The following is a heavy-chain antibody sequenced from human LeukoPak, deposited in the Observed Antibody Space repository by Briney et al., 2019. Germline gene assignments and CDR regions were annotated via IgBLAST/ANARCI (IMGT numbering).Heavy chain of an antibody. Sequence: GASVKVSCKASGYTFTSYGISWVRQAPGQGLEWMGGIIPIFGTANYAQKFQGGVTITADESTSTAYMELSSLRSEDTAVYYCARGGGGYGFSPRYYYYGMDVWGQGTTVTVSS. CDR1: GYTFTSYG. CDR3: ARGGGGYGFSPRYYYYGMDV. D-gene: IGHD5-12*01. CDR2: IIPIFGTA. J-gene: IGHJ6*02. V-gene: IGHV1-69*13.